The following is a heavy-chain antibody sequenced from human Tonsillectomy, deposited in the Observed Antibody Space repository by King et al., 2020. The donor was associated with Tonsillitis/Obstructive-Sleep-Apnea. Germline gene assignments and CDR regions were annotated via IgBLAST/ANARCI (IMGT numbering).Heavy chain of an antibody. J-gene: IGHJ5*02. V-gene: IGHV3-23*04. CDR2: FSGIGGGT. CDR1: GFTFSNYA. D-gene: IGHD6-13*01. Sequence: VQLVESGGDLVQPGGSLRLSCAASGFTFSNYAISWCRQAPGMGLDWVSVFSGIGGGTYYADPVKVRFTISRDNSKNTLYLQMTSLRVEETAVYYCAKGGINWFDPWGQGTLVTVSS. CDR3: AKGGINWFDP.